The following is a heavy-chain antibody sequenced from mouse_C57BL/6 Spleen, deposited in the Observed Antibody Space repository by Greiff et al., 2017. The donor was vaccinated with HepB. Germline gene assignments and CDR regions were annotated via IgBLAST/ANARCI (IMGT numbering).Heavy chain of an antibody. CDR2: IHPSDSDT. CDR1: GYTFTSYW. V-gene: IGHV1-74*01. D-gene: IGHD2-4*01. J-gene: IGHJ4*01. Sequence: QVQLQQPGAELVKPGASVKVSCKASGYTFTSYWMHWVKQRPGQGLEWIGRIHPSDSDTNYNQKFKGKATLTVDKSSSTAYMQLSSLTSEDSAVYYCARSHYDPHYYAMDYWGQGTSVTVSS. CDR3: ARSHYDPHYYAMDY.